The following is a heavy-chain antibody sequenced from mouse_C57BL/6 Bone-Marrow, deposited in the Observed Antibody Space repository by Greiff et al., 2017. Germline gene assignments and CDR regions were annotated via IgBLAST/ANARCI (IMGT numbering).Heavy chain of an antibody. CDR2: IYPGSGST. V-gene: IGHV1-55*01. Sequence: QVQLQQSGAELVKPGASVKMSCKASGYTFTSYWITWVKQRPGQGLEWIGDIYPGSGSTNYNEKFKSKATLTVDTSSSTAYMQLSSLTSEDAAVYYCARGGKAWFAYWGQGTLVTVSA. J-gene: IGHJ3*01. CDR3: ARGGKAWFAY. CDR1: GYTFTSYW.